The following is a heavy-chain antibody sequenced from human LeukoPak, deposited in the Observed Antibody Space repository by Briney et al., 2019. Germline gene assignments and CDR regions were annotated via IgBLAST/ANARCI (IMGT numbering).Heavy chain of an antibody. V-gene: IGHV3-11*05. CDR3: AREPTYSSSWYTTCDY. Sequence: PGGSLRLSCAASGFTFSDSYMTWVRQAPGKGVEWVAYISGSGHDINYSDSVMGRFTISRDNAKKSLYLQMNSLKAEDTAVYYCAREPTYSSSWYTTCDYWGPGTLVTVSS. CDR1: GFTFSDSY. J-gene: IGHJ4*02. CDR2: ISGSGHDI. D-gene: IGHD6-13*01.